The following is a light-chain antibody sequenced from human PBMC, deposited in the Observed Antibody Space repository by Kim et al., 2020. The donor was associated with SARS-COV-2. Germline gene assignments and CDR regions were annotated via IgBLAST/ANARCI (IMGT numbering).Light chain of an antibody. Sequence: APGKLARINCGGTNLGGKSVNWYQQRPGRAPVLVIYYDADRPSGIPERFSGSNSGNTATLTISGVEAGDEADYYCQVWDTSTEHILFGGGTQLTVL. J-gene: IGLJ2*01. CDR3: QVWDTSTEHIL. CDR1: NLGGKS. CDR2: YDA. V-gene: IGLV3-21*04.